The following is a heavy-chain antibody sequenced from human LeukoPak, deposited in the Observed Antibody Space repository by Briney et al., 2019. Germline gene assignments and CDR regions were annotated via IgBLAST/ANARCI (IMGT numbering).Heavy chain of an antibody. J-gene: IGHJ4*02. D-gene: IGHD6-19*01. Sequence: GGTLRLSCAASGFIFSSYGMSWVRQAPGKVLEWVSTISGSGGSTYYADSVKGRFTISRDNSKNTLYLQMNSLRAEDTALYYCAKDPGIAVAGPTSFDYWGQGTLVTVSS. CDR2: ISGSGGST. CDR1: GFIFSSYG. V-gene: IGHV3-23*01. CDR3: AKDPGIAVAGPTSFDY.